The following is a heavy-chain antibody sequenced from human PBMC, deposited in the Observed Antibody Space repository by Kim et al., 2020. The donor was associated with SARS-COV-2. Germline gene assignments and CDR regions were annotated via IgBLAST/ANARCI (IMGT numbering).Heavy chain of an antibody. CDR2: IWYDGSTK. V-gene: IGHV3-33*06. Sequence: GGSLRLSCAASGFTFSSYDMHWVRQAPGKGLEWVAVIWYDGSTKYYADSVKSRFTISSDNSKTTLYLQMNSLRAEDTPVYYCAKYRSALYVCGGYSGMDV. D-gene: IGHD3-16*01. J-gene: IGHJ6*01. CDR1: GFTFSSYD. CDR3: AKYRSALYVCGGYSGMDV.